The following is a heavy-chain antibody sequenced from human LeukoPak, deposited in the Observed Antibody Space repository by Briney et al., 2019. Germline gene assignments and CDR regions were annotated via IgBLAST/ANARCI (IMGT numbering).Heavy chain of an antibody. CDR2: ISAYNGNT. J-gene: IGHJ4*02. CDR1: GYSFTDYY. CDR3: ARDVRPYCGGDCYYYFDY. D-gene: IGHD2-21*02. Sequence: ASVKVSCKASGYSFTDYYIHWVRQAPGQGLEWMGWISAYNGNTNYAQKLQGRVTMTTDTSTSTAYMELRSLRSDDTAVYYCARDVRPYCGGDCYYYFDYWGQGTLVTVSS. V-gene: IGHV1-18*04.